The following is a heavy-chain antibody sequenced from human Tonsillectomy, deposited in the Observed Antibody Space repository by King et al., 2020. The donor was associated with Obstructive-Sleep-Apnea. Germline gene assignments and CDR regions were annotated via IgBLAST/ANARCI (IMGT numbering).Heavy chain of an antibody. Sequence: VQLVESGGGLVKPGGSLRLSCAASGFTFSNAWMSWVRQAPGKGLDGVGRIKSKTDGGTTDYAAPVKGRFTISRDDSKNTLYLQMNSLKTEDTAVYYCTTDRRYFDWLLPFDYWGQGTLVTVSS. D-gene: IGHD3-9*01. CDR1: GFTFSNAW. J-gene: IGHJ4*02. CDR3: TTDRRYFDWLLPFDY. CDR2: IKSKTDGGTT. V-gene: IGHV3-15*01.